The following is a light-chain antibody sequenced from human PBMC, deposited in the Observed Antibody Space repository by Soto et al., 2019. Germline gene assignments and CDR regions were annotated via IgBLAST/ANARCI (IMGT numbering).Light chain of an antibody. V-gene: IGLV1-40*01. Sequence: QSVLTQPPSVSGAPGQRVTICCTRSSSNIGAGYDVHWYQQLPGTAPKLLIYGNTNRPSGVPDRFSGSKSGTSASLAITGLQAEDEADYYCQSHDTSLSGYVFGTGTKLTVL. CDR3: QSHDTSLSGYV. J-gene: IGLJ1*01. CDR2: GNT. CDR1: SSNIGAGYD.